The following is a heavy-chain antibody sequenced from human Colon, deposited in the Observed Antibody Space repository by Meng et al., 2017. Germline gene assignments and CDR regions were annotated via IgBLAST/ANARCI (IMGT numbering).Heavy chain of an antibody. D-gene: IGHD3-9*01. J-gene: IGHJ4*02. CDR3: ASGVDWAKSGNF. CDR2: IHPSGST. Sequence: QVQLRQGGAGLLKPSEPLSLACAVDGGSFSDYYLTWIRQPPGKGLEWVGEIHPSGSTNYSSSLQSRVTITLDTSKNQFSLTLSSMTAADTAVYYCASGVDWAKSGNFWGQGTLVTVSS. CDR1: GGSFSDYY. V-gene: IGHV4-34*01.